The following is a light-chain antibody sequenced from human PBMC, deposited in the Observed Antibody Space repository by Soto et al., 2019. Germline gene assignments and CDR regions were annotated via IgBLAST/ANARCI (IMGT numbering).Light chain of an antibody. CDR2: WAS. CDR3: QQYYTTLIT. V-gene: IGKV4-1*01. CDR1: QSLLYSSNNQNY. Sequence: DIVMTQSPDSLAVSLGERATINCKSSQSLLYSSNNQNYLTWYQQKPGQPPKLLIYWASIRESGVPGRFSGSGSGTDFTLTISSLQAEDVAVYYCQQYYTTLITFGQGTRLEIK. J-gene: IGKJ5*01.